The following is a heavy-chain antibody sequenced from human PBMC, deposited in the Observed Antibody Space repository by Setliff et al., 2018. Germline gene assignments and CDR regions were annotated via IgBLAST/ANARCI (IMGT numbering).Heavy chain of an antibody. D-gene: IGHD1-26*01. CDR2: FYSFGSI. J-gene: IGHJ4*02. Sequence: PSETLSLTCSVSGGSITSGGGFYWAWIRQPPGKELEWIGSFYSFGSIYYSPSLKNRVTISGDTSSNQFSLNLNSVTAADTAIYYCARGLNSESWTFRYWSQGILVTVSS. V-gene: IGHV4-39*01. CDR3: ARGLNSESWTFRY. CDR1: GGSITSGGGFY.